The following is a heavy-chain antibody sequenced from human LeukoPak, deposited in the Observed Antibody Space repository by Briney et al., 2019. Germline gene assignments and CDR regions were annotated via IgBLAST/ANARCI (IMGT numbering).Heavy chain of an antibody. Sequence: PGGSLRLSCVASGFTFSSYWMHWVRQDPRKGLVWVANIKQDGSEKYYVDSVKGRFTISRDNAKNSLYLQMNSLRAEDTAVYYCARDRYYYDSSGYGYWGQGTLVTVSS. J-gene: IGHJ4*02. D-gene: IGHD3-22*01. V-gene: IGHV3-7*01. CDR3: ARDRYYYDSSGYGY. CDR1: GFTFSSYW. CDR2: IKQDGSEK.